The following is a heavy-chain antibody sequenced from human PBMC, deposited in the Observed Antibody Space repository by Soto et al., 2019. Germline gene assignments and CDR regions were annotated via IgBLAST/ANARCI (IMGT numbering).Heavy chain of an antibody. Sequence: GGSLRLSCAASGFTFSDYWMHWVRQVPGKGLVWVSHINGDGSDRTYADSVQGRFTISRDNAKETLYLQMNSLRAEDTAVYFCERSDYPSYFQYWGQGALVTVSS. CDR3: ERSDYPSYFQY. D-gene: IGHD4-17*01. CDR2: INGDGSDR. CDR1: GFTFSDYW. J-gene: IGHJ4*02. V-gene: IGHV3-74*01.